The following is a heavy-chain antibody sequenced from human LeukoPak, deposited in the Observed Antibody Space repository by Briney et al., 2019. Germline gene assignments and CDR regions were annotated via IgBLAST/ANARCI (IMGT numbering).Heavy chain of an antibody. CDR3: ARVAGPYYYDSSGPFDY. V-gene: IGHV4-4*07. CDR2: IFTSGSA. CDR1: GGSITNYY. J-gene: IGHJ4*02. D-gene: IGHD3-22*01. Sequence: LETLSLTCTGSGGSITNYYWNWIRQPAGKGLEWIGRIFTSGSANYNPSLESRVTMSVDTSKNQYSLNLTSVTAADTAVYYCARVAGPYYYDSSGPFDYWGQGSLVTVSS.